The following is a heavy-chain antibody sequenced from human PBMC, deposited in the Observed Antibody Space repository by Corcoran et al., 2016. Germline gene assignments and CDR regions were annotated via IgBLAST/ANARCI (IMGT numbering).Heavy chain of an antibody. D-gene: IGHD4-4*01. CDR3: TTESHWTTISY. CDR1: GFTFSNTW. J-gene: IGHJ4*02. Sequence: EVQLVESGGGLVKPGGSLRLSCAASGFTFSNTWMNWVRQAPGKGLEWVGRIRSNTDGGTSDYAAPVKGRFTISRDDSKNTLYLQMNSLKTEDTAVYYCTTESHWTTISYWGQGTLVTVSS. V-gene: IGHV3-15*07. CDR2: IRSNTDGGTS.